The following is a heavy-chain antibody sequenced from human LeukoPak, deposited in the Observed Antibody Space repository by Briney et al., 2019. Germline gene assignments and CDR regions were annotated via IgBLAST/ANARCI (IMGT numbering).Heavy chain of an antibody. CDR2: ISGSGGST. V-gene: IGHV3-23*01. CDR3: AKVDSYGSGSYSPYFDY. D-gene: IGHD3-10*01. J-gene: IGHJ4*02. Sequence: GGSLRLSCAASGFTFSSYAMSWVRQAPGKGLEWVSAISGSGGSTYYADSVKGRFTISRDNSKNTLYLQMNSLRAEDTALYYCAKVDSYGSGSYSPYFDYWGQGTLVTVSS. CDR1: GFTFSSYA.